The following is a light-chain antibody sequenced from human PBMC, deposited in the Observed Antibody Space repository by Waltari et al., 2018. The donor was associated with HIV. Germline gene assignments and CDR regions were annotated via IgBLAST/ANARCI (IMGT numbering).Light chain of an antibody. CDR1: SSDVGTYNS. J-gene: IGLJ2*01. CDR3: CTYAVIVV. Sequence: QSALTQPASVSGSPGQSITISCTGTSSDVGTYNSVSWYQQNPGKVPKLVIFDVTKRPSGVSDLFSGTKSGNTASLTISGLHAEDEADYYCCTYAVIVVFGGGTKLTVL. CDR2: DVT. V-gene: IGLV2-23*02.